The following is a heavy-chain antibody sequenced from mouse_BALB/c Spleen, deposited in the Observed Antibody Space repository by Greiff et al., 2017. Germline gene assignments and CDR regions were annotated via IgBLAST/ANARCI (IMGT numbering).Heavy chain of an antibody. D-gene: IGHD1-1*01. CDR3: ARNWDYGSSPFAY. Sequence: VQRVESGPGLVQPSQSLSITCTVSGFSLTSYGVHWVRQSPGKGLEWLGVIWSGGSTDYNAAFISRLSISKDNSKSQVFFKMNSLQANDTAIYYCARNWDYGSSPFAYWGQGTLVTVSA. CDR2: IWSGGST. CDR1: GFSLTSYG. V-gene: IGHV2-2*02. J-gene: IGHJ3*01.